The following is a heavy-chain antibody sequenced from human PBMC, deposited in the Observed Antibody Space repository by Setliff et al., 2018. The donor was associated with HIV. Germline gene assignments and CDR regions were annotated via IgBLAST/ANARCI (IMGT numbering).Heavy chain of an antibody. J-gene: IGHJ4*02. D-gene: IGHD3-9*01. Sequence: SETLSLTCNVSIGSISSYYWNWIRQPAGTGLQWIGRISTSGNTNYNPSLKNRLTMSLDTSKQQFSLRLSSVTAADTAIYYCARGYYDILTGYYSSGIWDYWGQGTLVTVSS. CDR3: ARGYYDILTGYYSSGIWDY. V-gene: IGHV4-4*07. CDR1: IGSISSYY. CDR2: ISTSGNT.